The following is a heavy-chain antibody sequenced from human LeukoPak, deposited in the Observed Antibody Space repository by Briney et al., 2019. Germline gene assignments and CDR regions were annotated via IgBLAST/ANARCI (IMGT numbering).Heavy chain of an antibody. CDR2: IYPGDSDT. J-gene: IGHJ4*02. CDR3: ARPSSSGWSKFDY. D-gene: IGHD6-19*01. V-gene: IGHV5-51*01. Sequence: LGASLKISCKGSGYSFTSYWIGWVRQMPGKGLEWMGIIYPGDSDTRYSPSFQGQVTISADKSISTAYLQWSSLEASDTTMYYCARPSSSGWSKFDYWGQGTLVTVSS. CDR1: GYSFTSYW.